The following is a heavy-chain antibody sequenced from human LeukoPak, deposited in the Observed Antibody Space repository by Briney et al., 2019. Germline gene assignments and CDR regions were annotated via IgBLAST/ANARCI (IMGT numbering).Heavy chain of an antibody. CDR1: GGSFSNYY. D-gene: IGHD1-7*01. V-gene: IGHV4-34*01. CDR2: INDSGRI. Sequence: SETLSLTCAVYGGSFSNYYWSWTRQPPGKGPEWFGEINDSGRINYNPSLMSRVTISVDTSKNQFSLRLTSVTARDTAVYYCARRWNYGRNYYIDVWGKGATVSVSS. CDR3: ARRWNYGRNYYIDV. J-gene: IGHJ6*03.